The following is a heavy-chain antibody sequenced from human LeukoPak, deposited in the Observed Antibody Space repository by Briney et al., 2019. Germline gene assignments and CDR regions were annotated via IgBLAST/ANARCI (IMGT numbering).Heavy chain of an antibody. Sequence: SETLSLTCTVSGYSISSGHYWGWIRQPPGKGLEWIGSMYHSGSTYYNPPLKSRVTISEDTSKNQFSLKLSSVTAADTAVYYCAGGESYYYDSSGYYFDYWGQGTLVTVSS. CDR2: MYHSGST. CDR3: AGGESYYYDSSGYYFDY. J-gene: IGHJ4*02. CDR1: GYSISSGHY. D-gene: IGHD3-22*01. V-gene: IGHV4-38-2*02.